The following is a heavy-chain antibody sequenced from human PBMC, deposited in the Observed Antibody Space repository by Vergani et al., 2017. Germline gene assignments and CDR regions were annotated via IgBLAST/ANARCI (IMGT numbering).Heavy chain of an antibody. V-gene: IGHV4-59*01. J-gene: IGHJ4*02. Sequence: QVQLQESGPGLVKPSETLSLTCTVSGGSISSYYWSWIRQPPGKGLEWIGYIYYSGSTNYNPSLKSLVTISVDTSKNQFSLKLSSVTAADTAVYYCARDDRDFWSVYYTGVDYWGQGTLVTVSS. D-gene: IGHD3-3*01. CDR1: GGSISSYY. CDR2: IYYSGST. CDR3: ARDDRDFWSVYYTGVDY.